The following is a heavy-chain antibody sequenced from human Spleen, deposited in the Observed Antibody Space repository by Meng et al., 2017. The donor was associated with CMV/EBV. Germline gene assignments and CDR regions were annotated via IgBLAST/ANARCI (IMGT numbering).Heavy chain of an antibody. J-gene: IGHJ4*01. CDR3: ARDFCNGGSCPISH. D-gene: IGHD2-15*01. CDR2: ISYDGNDK. Sequence: GESLKISCAASGFTFSSYAMHWVRQAPGRGLEWVAVISYDGNDKYFADSVKGRFTISRDNSKNTLYLQMNSLRAEDTAVYCCARDFCNGGSCPISHWGHRPLVTVSS. V-gene: IGHV3-30*04. CDR1: GFTFSSYA.